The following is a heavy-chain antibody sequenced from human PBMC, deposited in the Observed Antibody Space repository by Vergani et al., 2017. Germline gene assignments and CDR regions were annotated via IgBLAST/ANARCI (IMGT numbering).Heavy chain of an antibody. CDR2: ISSSSSYI. J-gene: IGHJ4*02. Sequence: EVQLVESGGGLVKPGGSLRLSCAASGFTFSSYSMNWVRQAPGKGLEWVSSISSSSSYIYYADSVKGRFTISRDNAKNSLYLQMNSLRAEVTAVYYCAREGRTGTPDCWGQGTLVTVSS. V-gene: IGHV3-21*01. CDR3: AREGRTGTPDC. D-gene: IGHD1-1*01. CDR1: GFTFSSYS.